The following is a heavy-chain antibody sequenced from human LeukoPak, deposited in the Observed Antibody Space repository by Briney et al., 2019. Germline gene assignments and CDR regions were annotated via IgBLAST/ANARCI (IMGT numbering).Heavy chain of an antibody. CDR2: IYFSGST. J-gene: IGHJ4*02. Sequence: SETLSLTCTVSGXSISSGGYYWSWIRQHPGKGLEWIGYIYFSGSTYYNPSLKSRVTISLDTSKNQFSLKLSSVTAADTALYYCARDRESMTVRYWGQGTLVTVSS. D-gene: IGHD3-22*01. CDR3: ARDRESMTVRY. V-gene: IGHV4-31*03. CDR1: GXSISSGGYY.